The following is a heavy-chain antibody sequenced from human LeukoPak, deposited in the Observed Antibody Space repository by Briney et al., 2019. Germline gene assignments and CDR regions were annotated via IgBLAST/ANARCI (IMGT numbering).Heavy chain of an antibody. CDR1: GGTFSSYA. V-gene: IGHV1-69*01. CDR2: IIPIFGTA. D-gene: IGHD6-13*01. J-gene: IGHJ3*02. CDR3: ASGGYGSWSNDAFDI. Sequence: ASVKVSCKASGGTFSSYAISWVRQAPGQGLEWMGGIIPIFGTANYAQKFQGRVTITADESTSTAYMELSSLRSEDTAVYYCASGGYGSWSNDAFDIWGQGTMVTVSS.